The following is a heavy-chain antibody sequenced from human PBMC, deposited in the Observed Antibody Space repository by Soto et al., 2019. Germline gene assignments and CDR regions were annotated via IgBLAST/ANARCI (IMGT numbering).Heavy chain of an antibody. J-gene: IGHJ4*02. D-gene: IGHD6-19*01. Sequence: QVQLQQWGAGLLKPSETLSLTCAVYGGSFRGYYWRWIRQPPGKGLEWSGELNHSGSTNYNPSLKSRVTISVDTSKNQFSLKLSSVTAADTAVYYCARGRAVADPDYFDYWGQGTLVTVSS. V-gene: IGHV4-34*01. CDR2: LNHSGST. CDR1: GGSFRGYY. CDR3: ARGRAVADPDYFDY.